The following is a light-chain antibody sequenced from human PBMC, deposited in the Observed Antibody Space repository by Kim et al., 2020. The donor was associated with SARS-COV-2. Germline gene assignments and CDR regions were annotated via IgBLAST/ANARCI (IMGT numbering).Light chain of an antibody. CDR2: GAS. CDR3: QQYYSSPAT. CDR1: QSIGSGY. Sequence: APGERVTLSCRASQSIGSGYLAWYQQKPGQAPRLLNYGASSRATGIPDRFSGSESGTDSTLTISRLEPEDFAMYYCQQYYSSPATFGQGTKLEI. V-gene: IGKV3-20*01. J-gene: IGKJ2*01.